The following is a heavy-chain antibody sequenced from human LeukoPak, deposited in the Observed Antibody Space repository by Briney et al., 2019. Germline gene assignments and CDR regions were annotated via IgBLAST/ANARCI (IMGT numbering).Heavy chain of an antibody. CDR2: ISRSSSYI. CDR3: ARARGGDIVVVPAAI. D-gene: IGHD2-2*01. J-gene: IGHJ4*02. CDR1: GFAFSSYS. V-gene: IGHV3-21*01. Sequence: GGSLRLSCAASGFAFSSYSMNWVRQAPGKGLEWVSSISRSSSYIYYADSVKGRFTISRDNAKNSLYLQMNSLRAEDTAVYYCARARGGDIVVVPAAIWGQGTLVTVSS.